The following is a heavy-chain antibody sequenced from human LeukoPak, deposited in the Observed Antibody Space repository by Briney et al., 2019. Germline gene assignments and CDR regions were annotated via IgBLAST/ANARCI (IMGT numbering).Heavy chain of an antibody. CDR1: GFTFSSYA. CDR2: ISSNGSST. V-gene: IGHV3-64*01. Sequence: GGSLRLSCAASGFTFSSYAVHWVRQAPGKGLEYVSAISSNGSSTYYANSVKGRFTISRDNSKNTLYLQMGSLRAEDMAVYYCARGKLDYGDYYYYYGMDVWGQGTTATVSS. CDR3: ARGKLDYGDYYYYYGMDV. J-gene: IGHJ6*02. D-gene: IGHD4-17*01.